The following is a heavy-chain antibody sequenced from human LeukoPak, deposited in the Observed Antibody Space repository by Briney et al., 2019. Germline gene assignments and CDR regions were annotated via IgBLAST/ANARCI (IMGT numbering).Heavy chain of an antibody. V-gene: IGHV4-39*07. CDR2: IHYSGST. D-gene: IGHD3-9*01. Sequence: SGTLSLTCTVSGGSISSSGYYWGWIRQPPGKCLEWIGSIHYSGSTHYIPSLKSRLTISADTSKNQFSLKLSSVTAADTAVYYCARDKGHFDVDYWGQGTLVTVSS. CDR3: ARDKGHFDVDY. J-gene: IGHJ4*02. CDR1: GGSISSSGYY.